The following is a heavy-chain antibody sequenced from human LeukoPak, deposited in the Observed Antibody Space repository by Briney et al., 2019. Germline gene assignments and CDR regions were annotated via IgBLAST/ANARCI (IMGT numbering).Heavy chain of an antibody. J-gene: IGHJ4*02. D-gene: IGHD3-22*01. CDR3: ARDGFYYYDSSGYDY. CDR2: ISSSGSTI. Sequence: PGGSLRLSCAASGFPFSDYYMSWIRQAPGKGLEWVSYISSSGSTIYYADSVKGRFTISRDNAKNSLYLQMNSLRAEDTAVYYCARDGFYYYDSSGYDYWGQGTLVTVSS. V-gene: IGHV3-11*01. CDR1: GFPFSDYY.